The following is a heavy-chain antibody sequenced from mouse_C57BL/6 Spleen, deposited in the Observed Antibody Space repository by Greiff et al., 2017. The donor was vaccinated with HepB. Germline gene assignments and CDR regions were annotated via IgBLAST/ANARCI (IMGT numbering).Heavy chain of an antibody. CDR2: IDPSDSYT. D-gene: IGHD1-1*01. CDR3: ARWKYYGSSYAKDV. Sequence: QVQLQQPGAELVKPGASVKLSCKASGYTFTSYWMQWVKQRPGQGLEWIGEIDPSDSYTNYNQKFKGKATLTVDTSSSTAYMQLSSLTSEDSAVYYCARWKYYGSSYAKDVWGTGTTVTVSS. J-gene: IGHJ1*03. CDR1: GYTFTSYW. V-gene: IGHV1-50*01.